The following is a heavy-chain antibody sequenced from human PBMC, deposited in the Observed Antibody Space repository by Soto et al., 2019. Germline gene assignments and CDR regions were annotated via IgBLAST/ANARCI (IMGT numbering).Heavy chain of an antibody. V-gene: IGHV4-4*02. D-gene: IGHD1-26*01. Sequence: QVQLQESGPRLVNPSGALSLTCAVSGGSISSSNWWSWVRQPPGKGLEWIGEIYHSGSKNYNPSLKSQVTIQVDKSKNQSSLKLSSVIAADTAVYYCARVSGSYYYAMDVWGQGTTVTVPS. CDR3: ARVSGSYYYAMDV. CDR1: GGSISSSNW. CDR2: IYHSGSK. J-gene: IGHJ6*02.